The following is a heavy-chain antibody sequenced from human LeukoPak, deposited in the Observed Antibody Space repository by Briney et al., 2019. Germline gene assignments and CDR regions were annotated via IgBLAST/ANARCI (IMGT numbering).Heavy chain of an antibody. J-gene: IGHJ4*02. V-gene: IGHV3-21*01. Sequence: KPGGSLRLSCAASGFTFSSYCMNWVRQAPGKGLEWVSSISSSSSYIYYADSVKGRFTISRDNAKNSLYLQMNSLRAEDTAVYYCARGSYCSGGSCFDYWGQGTLVAVSS. CDR3: ARGSYCSGGSCFDY. D-gene: IGHD2-15*01. CDR1: GFTFSSYC. CDR2: ISSSSSYI.